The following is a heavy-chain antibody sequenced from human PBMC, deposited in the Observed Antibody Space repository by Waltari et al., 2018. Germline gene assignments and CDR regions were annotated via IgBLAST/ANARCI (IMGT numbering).Heavy chain of an antibody. J-gene: IGHJ5*02. CDR3: AKAYSSSSNWFDP. Sequence: EVQLVESGGGLVQPGGSLRLACAASGFTFSSYAMSWVRQAPGKGPERVAASSGSGRSTHYADAVKGRFTISRDNAKNKLYLQMNSPRSDDTAVYYCAKAYSSSSNWFDPWGQGTLVTVSS. CDR1: GFTFSSYA. D-gene: IGHD6-13*01. V-gene: IGHV3-23*04. CDR2: SSGSGRST.